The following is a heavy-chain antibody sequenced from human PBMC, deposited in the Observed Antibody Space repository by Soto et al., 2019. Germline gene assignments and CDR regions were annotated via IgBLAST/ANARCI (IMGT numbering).Heavy chain of an antibody. J-gene: IGHJ4*02. CDR3: ATGGAGPAPFTWELPDH. V-gene: IGHV1-45*02. CDR1: GYTFPQHY. D-gene: IGHD1-26*01. CDR2: ITPFNGDV. Sequence: QMQLVQSGAEVKKTGSSVKVSCKASGYTFPQHYLHWVRQAPGQALEWMGCITPFNGDVNYAQKFQERVTITRDRSLNTAYMEMSSLKSEDTAMYYCATGGAGPAPFTWELPDHWGQGTLVTGSS.